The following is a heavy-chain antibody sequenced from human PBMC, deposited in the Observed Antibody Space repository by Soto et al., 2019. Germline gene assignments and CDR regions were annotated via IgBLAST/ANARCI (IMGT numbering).Heavy chain of an antibody. Sequence: ETLSLTCTVYGDSITNNHWWTWVRQSPGKGPEMIGEIYHTGHANYNPSLNSRVAISVDKSKNQFSLTLNSVTAADTAVYYCASKLGPYYYGLDVWGQGTTVTVSS. CDR2: IYHTGHA. D-gene: IGHD3-16*01. CDR3: ASKLGPYYYGLDV. V-gene: IGHV4-4*02. CDR1: GDSITNNHW. J-gene: IGHJ6*02.